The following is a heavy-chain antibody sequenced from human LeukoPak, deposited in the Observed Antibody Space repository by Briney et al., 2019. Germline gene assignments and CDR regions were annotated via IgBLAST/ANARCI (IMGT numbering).Heavy chain of an antibody. CDR2: ISGSGGST. CDR3: AKDLTGTSIWFGEP. J-gene: IGHJ4*02. CDR1: GFTFSNYG. Sequence: GGSLRLSCAASGFTFSNYGMSWARQAPGKGLEWVSGISGSGGSTYYADSVKGRFTISRDNSKNTLYLQMNSLRAEDTAVYYCAKDLTGTSIWFGEPWGQGTLVTVSS. D-gene: IGHD3-10*01. V-gene: IGHV3-23*01.